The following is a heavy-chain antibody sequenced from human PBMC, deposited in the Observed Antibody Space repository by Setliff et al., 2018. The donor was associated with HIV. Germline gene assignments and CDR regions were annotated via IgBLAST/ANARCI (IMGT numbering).Heavy chain of an antibody. Sequence: SETLSLTCIVSGGSINSTSYYWGWIRQPPGQGLEWIGSIYYSGDTFYNTSLKTRITVSVDTSKNHLSLKVSSLTAADAAVYYCARAPYYDYRGLAVYYFDYWGQGTLVTVSS. CDR1: GGSINSTSYY. CDR2: IYYSGDT. D-gene: IGHD3-22*01. CDR3: ARAPYYDYRGLAVYYFDY. V-gene: IGHV4-39*07. J-gene: IGHJ4*02.